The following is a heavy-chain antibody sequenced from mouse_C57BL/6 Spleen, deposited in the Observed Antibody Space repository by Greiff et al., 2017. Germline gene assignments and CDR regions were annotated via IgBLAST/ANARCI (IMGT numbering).Heavy chain of an antibody. Sequence: VQLQQSGPELVKPGASVKISCKASGYAFSSSWMNWVKQRPGKGLEWIGRIYPGDGDTNYNGKFKGEATLTADKSSSTAYMQLSSLTSEDSAVYFCARNPYYAMDYWGQGTSVTVSS. V-gene: IGHV1-82*01. CDR3: ARNPYYAMDY. CDR1: GYAFSSSW. CDR2: IYPGDGDT. J-gene: IGHJ4*01.